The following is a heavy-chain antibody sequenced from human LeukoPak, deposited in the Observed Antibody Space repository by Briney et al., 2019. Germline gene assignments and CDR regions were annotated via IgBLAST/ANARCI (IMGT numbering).Heavy chain of an antibody. CDR2: INSNGGTT. CDR3: ARSQWLAQEGFDY. Sequence: GGSLRLSCATSGFTFNRHALHWVRQAPGKTLEYVSSINSNGGTTYYANSVKGRFTISRDNSKNTLYLQMGSLRADDMGVYYCARSQWLAQEGFDYWGQGTLVTVSS. D-gene: IGHD6-19*01. J-gene: IGHJ4*02. CDR1: GFTFNRHA. V-gene: IGHV3-64*01.